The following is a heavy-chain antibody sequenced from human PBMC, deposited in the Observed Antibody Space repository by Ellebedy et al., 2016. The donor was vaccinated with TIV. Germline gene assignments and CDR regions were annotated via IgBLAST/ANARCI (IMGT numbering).Heavy chain of an antibody. J-gene: IGHJ4*02. CDR1: GGSISSSSYY. V-gene: IGHV4-39*07. CDR2: IYYSGST. D-gene: IGHD5-18*01. CDR3: ARGTDTAMVFFDY. Sequence: SETLSLTXTVSGGSISSSSYYWGWIRQSPGKGLEWIGSIYYSGSTYYNPSLKSRVTISGDTSKNQFSLKLSSVTAADTAIYYCARGTDTAMVFFDYWGQGTLVTVSS.